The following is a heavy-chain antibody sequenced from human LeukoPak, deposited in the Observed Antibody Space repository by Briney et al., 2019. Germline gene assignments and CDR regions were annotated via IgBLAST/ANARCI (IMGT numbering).Heavy chain of an antibody. Sequence: GGSLRLSCAASGNYWMHWVRQAPGKGLVWVSHINSDGSWTSYADSVKGRFTISKDNAKNTVYLQMNSLRAEDTAMYYCVKAGYCSGDHCLRDVGYWGRGTLVTVTS. CDR1: GNYW. CDR3: VKAGYCSGDHCLRDVGY. CDR2: INSDGSWT. V-gene: IGHV3-74*01. D-gene: IGHD2-15*01. J-gene: IGHJ4*02.